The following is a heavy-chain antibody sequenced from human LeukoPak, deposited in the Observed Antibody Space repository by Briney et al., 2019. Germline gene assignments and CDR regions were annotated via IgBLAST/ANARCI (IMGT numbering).Heavy chain of an antibody. V-gene: IGHV3-21*01. CDR2: ITSSSTYI. J-gene: IGHJ4*02. CDR1: GFSFSNYN. Sequence: GGSLRLSCAASGFSFSNYNMNWVRQAPGKGLEWVSSITSSSTYIYYADSVKGRFTISRDNAKNSLYLQMNSLRAEDTAVYYCARKNGLDYWGQGTLVTVSS. CDR3: ARKNGLDY.